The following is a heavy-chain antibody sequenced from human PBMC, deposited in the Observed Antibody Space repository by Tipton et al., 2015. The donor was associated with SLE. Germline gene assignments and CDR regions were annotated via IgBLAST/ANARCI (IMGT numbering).Heavy chain of an antibody. Sequence: TLSLTCSVSGGSISGYYWSWIRQPPGKGLEWIGYIYSSGSTDYNPSPNSRVSISLDTSENQFSLRVTSVTAADSAVYYCARLSAYYRVFDLWGQGTQVTVSS. J-gene: IGHJ4*02. CDR3: ARLSAYYRVFDL. V-gene: IGHV4-59*08. CDR2: IYSSGST. CDR1: GGSISGYY. D-gene: IGHD3-3*01.